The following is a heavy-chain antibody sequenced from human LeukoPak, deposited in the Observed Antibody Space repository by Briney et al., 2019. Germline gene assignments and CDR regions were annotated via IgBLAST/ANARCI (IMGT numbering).Heavy chain of an antibody. CDR3: AKGRAAMVTYYFDY. CDR1: GFIFSSYS. V-gene: IGHV3-23*01. CDR2: IGVSGGNT. D-gene: IGHD5-18*01. Sequence: PGGSLRLSCAASGFIFSSYSMSWVRQAPGKGLEWVSAIGVSGGNTYYADSVKGRFTISRDNSKNTLYLQMNSLRAEDTAVYYCAKGRAAMVTYYFDYWGQGTLVTVSS. J-gene: IGHJ4*02.